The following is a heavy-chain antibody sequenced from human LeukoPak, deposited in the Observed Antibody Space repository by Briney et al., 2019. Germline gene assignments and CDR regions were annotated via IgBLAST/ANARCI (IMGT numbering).Heavy chain of an antibody. CDR2: ISYDGSNK. D-gene: IGHD4-17*01. V-gene: IGHV3-30-3*01. Sequence: GRSLRLSCAASGFTFSSYAMHWVRQAPGRGLEWVAVISYDGSNKYYADSVKGRFTISRDNSKNTLYLQMNSLRAEDTAVYYCARERVPYGDHRSPFAYWGQGTLVTVSS. CDR1: GFTFSSYA. CDR3: ARERVPYGDHRSPFAY. J-gene: IGHJ4*02.